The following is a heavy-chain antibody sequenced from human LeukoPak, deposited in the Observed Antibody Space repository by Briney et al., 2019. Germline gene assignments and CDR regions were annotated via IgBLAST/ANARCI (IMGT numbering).Heavy chain of an antibody. CDR2: IYTSGST. V-gene: IGHV4-4*07. J-gene: IGHJ6*03. D-gene: IGHD6-19*01. CDR3: ARDLEGVAVAGTVFRNYYYYYYMDV. CDR1: GGSFSGYY. Sequence: PSETLSLTCAVYGGSFSGYYWSWIRQPAGKGLEWIGRIYTSGSTNYNPSLKSRVTMSVDTSKNQFSLKLSSVTAADTAVYYCARDLEGVAVAGTVFRNYYYYYYMDVWGKGTTVTISS.